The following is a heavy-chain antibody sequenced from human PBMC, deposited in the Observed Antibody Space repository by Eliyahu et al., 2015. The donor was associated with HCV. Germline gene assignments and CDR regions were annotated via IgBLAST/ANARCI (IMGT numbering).Heavy chain of an antibody. V-gene: IGHV4-59*01. D-gene: IGHD6-19*01. CDR3: ASGGGGIAVAGTGGWFDP. CDR2: IHYSGST. Sequence: QVQLQESGPGLVKPSETLSLTCTVSGGSITTYYWXWIRQPPGKGLEWIGYIHYSGSTNYNPSLKSRVTISLDTSKNQFSLKLTSATAADTAVYFCASGGGGIAVAGTGGWFDPWGQGTLVTVSS. J-gene: IGHJ5*02. CDR1: GGSITTYY.